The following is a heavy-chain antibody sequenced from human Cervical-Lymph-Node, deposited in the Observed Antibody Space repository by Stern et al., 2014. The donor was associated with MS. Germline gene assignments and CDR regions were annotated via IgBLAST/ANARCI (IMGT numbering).Heavy chain of an antibody. D-gene: IGHD6-19*01. Sequence: QLVQSGGDVVQPGRSLTLSCAASGFTLHTYVVHWVRPAPGKGLEWVAAMSHDGFSKYYADSLKGRISISRDNSKTTVYLQMDSLTVEDTARFYCAREGHSSGRCGDFDVWGQGTMVTVSS. CDR3: AREGHSSGRCGDFDV. J-gene: IGHJ3*01. CDR1: GFTLHTYV. CDR2: MSHDGFSK. V-gene: IGHV3-30-3*01.